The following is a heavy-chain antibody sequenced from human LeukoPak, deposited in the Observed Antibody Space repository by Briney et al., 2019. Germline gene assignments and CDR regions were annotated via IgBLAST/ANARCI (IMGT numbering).Heavy chain of an antibody. Sequence: PGGSLRLSCAASGFTFSSYAMSWVRQAPGKGLEWVSAISGSGGSTYYADSVKGRFTISRDNSKNTLYLQMNSLRAEDTAVYYCALTSSGSYFDRAGKFDYWGQGTLVTVSS. CDR3: ALTSSGSYFDRAGKFDY. CDR1: GFTFSSYA. J-gene: IGHJ4*02. D-gene: IGHD3-10*01. CDR2: ISGSGGST. V-gene: IGHV3-23*01.